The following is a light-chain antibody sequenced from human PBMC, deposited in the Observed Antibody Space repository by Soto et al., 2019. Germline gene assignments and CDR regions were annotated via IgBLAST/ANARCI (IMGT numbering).Light chain of an antibody. J-gene: IGLJ2*01. V-gene: IGLV2-14*01. CDR2: DVS. CDR1: SSDVGGYHY. Sequence: QSALTQPASVSVSPGQSITISCTGTSSDVGGYHYVSWYQPHPGKAPKLMIYDVSNRPSGISNRFSGSKSGNTASLTISGLQAEDESEYYCCSYTRSSTLLFGGGTQLTVL. CDR3: CSYTRSSTLL.